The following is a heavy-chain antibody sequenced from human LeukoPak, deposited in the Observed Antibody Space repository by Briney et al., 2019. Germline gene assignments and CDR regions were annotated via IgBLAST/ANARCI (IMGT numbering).Heavy chain of an antibody. D-gene: IGHD3-22*01. CDR3: ASYYDSSGYLLY. J-gene: IGHJ4*02. CDR2: IIPILGIA. V-gene: IGHV1-69*02. Sequence: GASVKVSFKASGGTFSSYTISWVRQAPGQGLEWMGRIIPILGIANYAQKFQGRVTITADKSTSTAYMELSSLRSEDTAVYYCASYYDSSGYLLYWGQGTLVTVSS. CDR1: GGTFSSYT.